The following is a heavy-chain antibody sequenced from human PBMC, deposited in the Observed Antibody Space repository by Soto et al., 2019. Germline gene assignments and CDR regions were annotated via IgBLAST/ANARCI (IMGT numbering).Heavy chain of an antibody. Sequence: PGGSLRLSCAASGFTFSSYSMNWVRQAPGKGLEWVSSISSSSSYIYYADSVEGRFTISRDNAKNSLYLQMNSLRAEDTAVYYCARGVGDIVYYYYGMDVWGQGTTVTVSS. CDR3: ARGVGDIVYYYYGMDV. D-gene: IGHD2-15*01. CDR1: GFTFSSYS. CDR2: ISSSSSYI. V-gene: IGHV3-21*01. J-gene: IGHJ6*02.